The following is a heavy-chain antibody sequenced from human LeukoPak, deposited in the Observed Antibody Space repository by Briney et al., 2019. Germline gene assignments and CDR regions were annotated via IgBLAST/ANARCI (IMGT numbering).Heavy chain of an antibody. J-gene: IGHJ4*02. Sequence: GGSLRLSCAASGFTFSSYAMSWVRQAPGKGLEWVSAISGSGGSTYYADSVKGRFTISRDNPKNTLYLQMNSLRAEDTAVYYCAKSYCSSTSCYYNVWGQGTLVTVSS. CDR2: ISGSGGST. CDR3: AKSYCSSTSCYYNV. D-gene: IGHD2-2*01. V-gene: IGHV3-23*01. CDR1: GFTFSSYA.